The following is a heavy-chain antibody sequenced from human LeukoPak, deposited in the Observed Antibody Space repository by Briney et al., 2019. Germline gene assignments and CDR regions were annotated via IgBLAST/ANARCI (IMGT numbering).Heavy chain of an antibody. CDR1: GFTFSIYE. V-gene: IGHV3-48*03. CDR3: VREYSDQLLWPALDY. D-gene: IGHD2-2*01. CDR2: ISLLGDTI. J-gene: IGHJ4*02. Sequence: GGSLRLSCVASGFTFSIYEMNWVRQAPGKGLEWVAYISLLGDTISYADSVKGRFTISRDNSKNALFLQMSSLSPEDTAIYYCVREYSDQLLWPALDYWGQGALVTVSS.